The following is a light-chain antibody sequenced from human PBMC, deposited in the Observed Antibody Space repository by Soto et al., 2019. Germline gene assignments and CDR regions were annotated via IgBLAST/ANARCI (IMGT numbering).Light chain of an antibody. V-gene: IGKV1-39*01. CDR3: QQSYISPST. CDR2: SAS. Sequence: DIQMTQSPSSLSASVGDRVTITCRASQSIRSYLNWYQQKPGKAPKLLIYSASSLQSGVPSRISGSGSGTDFTLTISSLQPEDFATYFCQQSYISPSTFGQGTRLEI. CDR1: QSIRSY. J-gene: IGKJ5*01.